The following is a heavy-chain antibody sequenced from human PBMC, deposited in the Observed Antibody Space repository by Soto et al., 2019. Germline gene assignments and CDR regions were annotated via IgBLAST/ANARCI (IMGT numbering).Heavy chain of an antibody. D-gene: IGHD5-12*01. Sequence: QVQLVQSGAEVRKPGFSVKVSCQASGGTFSNSTVTWVRQAPGQGLEWMGRLIPILGLANYAQKFRGRLTITADKSTTTAYMELRSLRSEDTAMYYCARFKLGDDYWGQGTLVTVSS. CDR1: GGTFSNST. V-gene: IGHV1-69*02. J-gene: IGHJ4*02. CDR2: LIPILGLA. CDR3: ARFKLGDDY.